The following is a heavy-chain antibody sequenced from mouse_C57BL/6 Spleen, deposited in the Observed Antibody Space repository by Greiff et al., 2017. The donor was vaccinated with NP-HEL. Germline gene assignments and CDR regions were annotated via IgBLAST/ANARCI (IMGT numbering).Heavy chain of an antibody. Sequence: QVHVKQPGTELVKPGASVKLSCKASGYTFTSYWMHWVKQRPGQGLEWIGNINPSNGGTNYNEKFKSKATLTVDKSSSTAYMQLSSLTSEDSAVYYCARGPFGTTVVATNYFDYWGQGTTLTVSS. J-gene: IGHJ2*01. CDR1: GYTFTSYW. CDR2: INPSNGGT. D-gene: IGHD1-1*01. V-gene: IGHV1-53*01. CDR3: ARGPFGTTVVATNYFDY.